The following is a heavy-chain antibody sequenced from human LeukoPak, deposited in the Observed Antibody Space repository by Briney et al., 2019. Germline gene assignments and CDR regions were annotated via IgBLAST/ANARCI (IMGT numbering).Heavy chain of an antibody. J-gene: IGHJ5*02. Sequence: APVKVSCKVSGYTLTELSMHWVRQAPGKGLEWMGGFDPEDGETIYAQKFQGRVTMTEDTSTDTAYMELSSLRSEDTAVYYCATALGGSSGYSAWGQGTLVTVSS. CDR2: FDPEDGET. CDR1: GYTLTELS. D-gene: IGHD3-22*01. V-gene: IGHV1-24*01. CDR3: ATALGGSSGYSA.